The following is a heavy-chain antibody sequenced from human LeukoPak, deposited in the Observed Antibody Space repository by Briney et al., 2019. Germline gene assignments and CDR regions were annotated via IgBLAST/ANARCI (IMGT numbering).Heavy chain of an antibody. CDR3: ARDRSLVGDV. CDR1: GFTFSSYS. J-gene: IGHJ6*04. CDR2: ISSSSSYI. D-gene: IGHD2-2*01. V-gene: IGHV3-21*01. Sequence: GGSLRPSCAASGFTFSSYSMNWVRQAPGKGLEWVSSISSSSSYIYYANSVKGRFTISRDNAKNSLYLQMNSLRAEDTAVYYCARDRSLVGDVWGKGTAVTVSS.